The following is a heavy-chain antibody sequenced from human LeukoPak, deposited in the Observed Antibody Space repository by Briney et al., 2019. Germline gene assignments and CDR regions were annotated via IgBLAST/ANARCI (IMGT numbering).Heavy chain of an antibody. J-gene: IGHJ5*02. CDR1: GVSISSNSYY. CDR3: ASLLRLETGYNWFDP. CDR2: IYYSGST. Sequence: SETLSLTCTVSGVSISSNSYYWGWIRQPPGKGLEWIGNIYYSGSTYYNPSLKSRVTISVDTSKNQLSLRLSSVTAADTAMYYCASLLRLETGYNWFDPWGQGTLVTVSS. D-gene: IGHD3-3*01. V-gene: IGHV4-39*01.